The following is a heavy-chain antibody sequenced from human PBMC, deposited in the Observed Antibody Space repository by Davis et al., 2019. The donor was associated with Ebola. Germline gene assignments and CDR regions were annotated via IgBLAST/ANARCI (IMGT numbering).Heavy chain of an antibody. J-gene: IGHJ5*02. V-gene: IGHV1-8*01. CDR1: GYTFTTYD. CDR3: ARDNNYDYVWGSYRPNNWFDP. CDR2: MNPNSGNT. Sequence: AASVKVSCKASGYTFTTYDITWVRQATGQGLEWMGWMNPNSGNTGYAQKFQGRVTMTRDTSRSTAYMELSRLRSDDTAVYYCARDNNYDYVWGSYRPNNWFDPWGQGTLVTVSS. D-gene: IGHD3-16*02.